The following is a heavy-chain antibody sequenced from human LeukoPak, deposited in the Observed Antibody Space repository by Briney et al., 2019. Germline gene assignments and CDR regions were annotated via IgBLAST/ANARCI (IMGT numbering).Heavy chain of an antibody. CDR2: INPSGGST. CDR1: GYTFTRYY. D-gene: IGHD6-13*01. V-gene: IGHV1-46*01. Sequence: WASVKVSCKASGYTFTRYYMHWVRQAPGQGLEWMGIINPSGGSTSYAQKFQGRVTMTRDTSTSTVYMELSSLRSEDTAVYYCARVSWSGEYFQHWGQGTLVTVSS. J-gene: IGHJ1*01. CDR3: ARVSWSGEYFQH.